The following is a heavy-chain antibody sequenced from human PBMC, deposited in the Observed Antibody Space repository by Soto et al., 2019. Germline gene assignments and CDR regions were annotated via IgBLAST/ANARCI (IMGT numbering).Heavy chain of an antibody. J-gene: IGHJ4*02. D-gene: IGHD6-6*01. CDR3: ARTRRTDHSSSPDFLYYFDY. V-gene: IGHV1-18*01. Sequence: ASVKVSCKASGYTFTSYGISWVRQAPGQGLEWMGWISAYNGNTNYAQKLQGRVTMTTDTSTSTAYMELRSLRSDDTAVYYCARTRRTDHSSSPDFLYYFDYWGQGTLVTVSS. CDR2: ISAYNGNT. CDR1: GYTFTSYG.